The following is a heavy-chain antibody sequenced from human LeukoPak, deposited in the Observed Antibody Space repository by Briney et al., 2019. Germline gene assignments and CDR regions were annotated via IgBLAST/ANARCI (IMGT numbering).Heavy chain of an antibody. CDR2: ILNDGSDQ. Sequence: GRSLRLSCTASGFSLRNHGMHWVRQAPGKGLEWVSVILNDGSDQYYADSVKGRFTISRDDSKNTLDLQMDSLRVEDTAVYYCARSIRGGSDGRYDTLDVWGQGTLATVSS. CDR3: ARSIRGGSDGRYDTLDV. J-gene: IGHJ3*01. D-gene: IGHD2-15*01. CDR1: GFSLRNHG. V-gene: IGHV3-33*05.